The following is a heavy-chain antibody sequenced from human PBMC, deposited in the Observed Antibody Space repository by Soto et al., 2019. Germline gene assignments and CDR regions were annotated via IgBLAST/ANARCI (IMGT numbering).Heavy chain of an antibody. J-gene: IGHJ6*02. CDR3: ARGNRGTAMVTVDYYGMDV. V-gene: IGHV3-30-3*01. D-gene: IGHD5-18*01. CDR1: GFTFSSYA. Sequence: PGGSLRLSCAASGFTFSSYAMHWVRQAPGKGLEWVAVISYDGSNKYYADSVKGRFTISRDNSKNTLYLQMNSLRAEDTAVYYCARGNRGTAMVTVDYYGMDVWGQGTTVTVSS. CDR2: ISYDGSNK.